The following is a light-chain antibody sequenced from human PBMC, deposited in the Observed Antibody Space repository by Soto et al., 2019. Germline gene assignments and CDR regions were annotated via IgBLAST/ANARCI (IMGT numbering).Light chain of an antibody. CDR2: DVS. CDR3: SSYTSTNSWV. V-gene: IGLV2-14*01. J-gene: IGLJ3*02. Sequence: QSALTQSASVSGSPGQSITISCTGTSSDVGGYNYVSWYQQHPGKAPKLIIYDVSNRPSGVSTRFSGSKSCNTASLNISGLQAEDEADYSCSSYTSTNSWVFGGGTTLTV. CDR1: SSDVGGYNY.